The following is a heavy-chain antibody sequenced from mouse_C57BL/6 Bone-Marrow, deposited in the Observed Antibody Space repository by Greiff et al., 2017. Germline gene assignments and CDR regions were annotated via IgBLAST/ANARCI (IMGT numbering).Heavy chain of an antibody. CDR1: GFTFSSYG. V-gene: IGHV5-6*01. CDR3: ARQGLRRNAMDY. CDR2: ISSGGSYT. J-gene: IGHJ4*01. Sequence: DVHLVESGGDLVKPGGSLKLSCAASGFTFSSYGMSWVRQTPDKRLEWVATISSGGSYTYYPDSVKGRFTISRDNAKNTLYLQMSSLKSEDTAMYYCARQGLRRNAMDYWGQGTSVTVSS. D-gene: IGHD2-4*01.